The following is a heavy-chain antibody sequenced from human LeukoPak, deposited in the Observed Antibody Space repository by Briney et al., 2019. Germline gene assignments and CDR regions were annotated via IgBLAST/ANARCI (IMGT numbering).Heavy chain of an antibody. V-gene: IGHV4-4*07. CDR1: GGSISSYY. J-gene: IGHJ4*02. Sequence: SETLFLTCTVSGGSISSYYLTWVRQPAGKGLEWIGRIHTGGSADYNPSLKRRVTMSVDTSKSQFTLRLTSATAADTALYYCARDYNSLDYWGQGTLVTVSS. CDR3: ARDYNSLDY. D-gene: IGHD1-1*01. CDR2: IHTGGSA.